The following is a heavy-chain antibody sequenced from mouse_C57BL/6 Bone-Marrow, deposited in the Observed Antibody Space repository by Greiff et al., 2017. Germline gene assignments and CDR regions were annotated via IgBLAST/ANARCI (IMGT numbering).Heavy chain of an antibody. CDR2: ISSGGSYT. CDR1: GFTFSSYG. D-gene: IGHD2-4*01. J-gene: IGHJ3*01. V-gene: IGHV5-6*01. Sequence: EVQLVESGGDLVKPGGSLKLSCAASGFTFSSYGMSWVRQTPDKRLEWVATISSGGSYTYYPASVKGRFTISRDNAKNTLYLQMSSLKSEDTAMYYCARRFPYDYDEAYWGQGTLVTVAA. CDR3: ARRFPYDYDEAY.